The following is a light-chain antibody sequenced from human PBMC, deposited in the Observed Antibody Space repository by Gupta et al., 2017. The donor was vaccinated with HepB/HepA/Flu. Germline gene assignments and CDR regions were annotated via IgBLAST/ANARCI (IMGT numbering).Light chain of an antibody. CDR2: GAS. Sequence: EIVLTQSPGTLSLSPGERATLSCRASQSVSSSYLAWYQQIPGQAPRLLIYGASSRATGIPDRFSGSGSGTDFTLIISRLEPEDCAVYYCQQYGSSPLTFGGGTKVEIK. J-gene: IGKJ4*01. CDR3: QQYGSSPLT. CDR1: QSVSSSY. V-gene: IGKV3-20*01.